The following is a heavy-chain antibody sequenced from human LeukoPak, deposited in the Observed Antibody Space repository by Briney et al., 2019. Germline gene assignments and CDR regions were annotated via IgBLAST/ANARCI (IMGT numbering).Heavy chain of an antibody. V-gene: IGHV4-30-4*01. D-gene: IGHD3-22*01. CDR2: MYYSGST. CDR1: GGSISSGDYY. CDR3: ARPYYYDSRIDP. J-gene: IGHJ5*02. Sequence: PSQTLSLTCTVSGGSISSGDYYWSWIRQPPGKGLEWIAYMYYSGSTYYNPSLKSRVTMSADTSQNQLSLKLSSVTAADTAVYYCARPYYYDSRIDPWGQGILVTVSS.